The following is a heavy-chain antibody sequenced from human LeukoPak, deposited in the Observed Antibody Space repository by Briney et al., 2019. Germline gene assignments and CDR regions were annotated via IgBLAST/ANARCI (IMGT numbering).Heavy chain of an antibody. CDR3: VRDGEGVAISVNFWFDP. J-gene: IGHJ5*02. CDR2: MNPINGNT. Sequence: ASVKVSCKASGFTLTNYDINWVRQAPGQGLEWMGWMNPINGNTGYARKFQGRVTMTRDTSISKAYMELRSLTSEDTAIYYCVRDGEGVAISVNFWFDPWGQGTLVTVSP. CDR1: GFTLTNYD. D-gene: IGHD3-10*01. V-gene: IGHV1-8*01.